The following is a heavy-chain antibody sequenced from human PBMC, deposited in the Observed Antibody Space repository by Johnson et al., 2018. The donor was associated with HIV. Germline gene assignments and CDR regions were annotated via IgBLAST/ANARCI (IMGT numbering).Heavy chain of an antibody. CDR3: ERALTTDAFDI. V-gene: IGHV3-30-3*01. Sequence: QMQLVESGGGVVQPGRSPRLSCAASGFTFSSYAMHWVRQAPGKGLEWVAVISYDGSNKYYADSVKGRFTISRDNSKNTLYLQMNSLRAEDTAVYYCERALTTDAFDIWGQGTMVTVSS. D-gene: IGHD4-17*01. J-gene: IGHJ3*02. CDR1: GFTFSSYA. CDR2: ISYDGSNK.